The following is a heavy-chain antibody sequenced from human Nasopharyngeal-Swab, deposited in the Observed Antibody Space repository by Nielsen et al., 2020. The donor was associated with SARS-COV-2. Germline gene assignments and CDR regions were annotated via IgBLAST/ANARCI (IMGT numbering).Heavy chain of an antibody. D-gene: IGHD2-2*01. CDR2: IKQDRSEK. CDR3: ARDRDYAGAFDI. V-gene: IGHV3-7*01. J-gene: IGHJ3*02. Sequence: RRGLEWVANIKQDRSEKYYVDSVKGRFTISRDNAKNSLYLQMNSLRAEDTAVYYCARDRDYAGAFDIWGQGTMVTVSS.